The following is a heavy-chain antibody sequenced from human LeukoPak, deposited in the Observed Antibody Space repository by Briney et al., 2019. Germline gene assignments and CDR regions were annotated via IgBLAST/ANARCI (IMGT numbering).Heavy chain of an antibody. J-gene: IGHJ6*02. CDR2: ISYDGSNK. CDR3: AKSIAAAGTSGYYYYGMDV. D-gene: IGHD6-13*01. CDR1: GFTFSSYA. Sequence: GGSLRLSCAASGFTFSSYAMHWVRQAPGKGLEWVAVISYDGSNKYYADSVKGRFTISRDNSKNTLYLQMNSLRAEDTAVYYCAKSIAAAGTSGYYYYGMDVWGQGTTVTVSS. V-gene: IGHV3-30-3*02.